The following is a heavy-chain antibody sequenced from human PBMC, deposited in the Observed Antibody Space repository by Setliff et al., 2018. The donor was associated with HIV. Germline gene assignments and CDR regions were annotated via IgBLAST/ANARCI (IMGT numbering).Heavy chain of an antibody. J-gene: IGHJ4*02. Sequence: SETLSLTCNVSGFTISSNYYWGWVRQPPGRGLEWIGNIYHSGTAYYNPSFKTRVAISIDTSKNYVSLELRSLTAADTAIYYCARDPRGLLSPVPRGYFDYWGQGALVTVSS. CDR2: IYHSGTA. CDR1: GFTISSNYY. CDR3: ARDPRGLLSPVPRGYFDY. V-gene: IGHV4-38-2*02. D-gene: IGHD3-22*01.